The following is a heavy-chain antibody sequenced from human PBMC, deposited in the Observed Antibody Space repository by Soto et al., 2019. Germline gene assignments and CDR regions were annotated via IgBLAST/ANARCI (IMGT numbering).Heavy chain of an antibody. CDR3: ARPFYGGNSSYYYYGMGV. D-gene: IGHD2-21*02. CDR1: GYSFTSYW. CDR2: IDPSDSYT. J-gene: IGHJ6*02. V-gene: IGHV5-10-1*01. Sequence: LGESLKISCKGSGYSFTSYWISWVRQMPGKGLEWMGRIDPSDSYTNYSPSFQGHVTISADKSISTAYLQWSSLKASDTAMYYCARPFYGGNSSYYYYGMGVWGQGTTVTVSS.